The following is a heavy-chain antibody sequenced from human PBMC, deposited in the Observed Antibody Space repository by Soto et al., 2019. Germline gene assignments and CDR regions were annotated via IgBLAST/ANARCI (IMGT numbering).Heavy chain of an antibody. V-gene: IGHV3-30*18. CDR3: AKRGGVVGGSEHPFFVY. D-gene: IGHD2-15*01. J-gene: IGHJ4*02. Sequence: QVQLVESGGGVVQPGKSLRLSCAASGFIFSNYGMHWVRQAPGKGLEWVALISFDGKNRNYADSVKGRFTIYRDNPKNTLYLEMNSLSPEDTAFYYCAKRGGVVGGSEHPFFVYWGQGTLVTVSS. CDR1: GFIFSNYG. CDR2: ISFDGKNR.